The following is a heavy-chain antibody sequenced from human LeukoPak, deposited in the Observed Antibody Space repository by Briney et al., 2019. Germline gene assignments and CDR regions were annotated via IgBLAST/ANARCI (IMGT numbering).Heavy chain of an antibody. Sequence: PSETLSLTCTVSGGSISSGGYYWSWIRQHPGKGLEWIGYIYYSGSTYYNPSLKSRVTISVDTSKNQFSLKLSSVTAADTAVYYCAREITIFSRSKAYYYGMDVWGQGTTVTVSS. D-gene: IGHD3-3*01. CDR1: GGSISSGGYY. V-gene: IGHV4-31*03. CDR2: IYYSGST. J-gene: IGHJ6*02. CDR3: AREITIFSRSKAYYYGMDV.